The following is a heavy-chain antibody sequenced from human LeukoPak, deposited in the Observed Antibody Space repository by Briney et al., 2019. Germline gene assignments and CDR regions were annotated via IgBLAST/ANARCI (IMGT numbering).Heavy chain of an antibody. CDR1: GYTFTSYG. CDR2: IIPIFGTA. D-gene: IGHD2-15*01. CDR3: ALVVVVAADYYYGMDV. Sequence: SVKVSCKASGYTFTSYGISWVRQAPGQGLEWMGGIIPIFGTANYAQKFQGRVTITADESTSTAYMELSSLRSEDTAVYYCALVVVVAADYYYGMDVWGQGTTVTVSS. J-gene: IGHJ6*02. V-gene: IGHV1-69*13.